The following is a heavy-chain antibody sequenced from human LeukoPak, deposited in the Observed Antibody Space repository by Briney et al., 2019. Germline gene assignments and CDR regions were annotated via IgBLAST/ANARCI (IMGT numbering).Heavy chain of an antibody. D-gene: IGHD6-13*01. J-gene: IGHJ4*02. Sequence: SETLSLTCTVSGGSIGAYYWSWIRQPPEKGLEWIGYVTYSGTTNYNPSLKSRVAISVDTSKNQFSLKLNSVTAADTAVYYCARESAAAGFDCWGQGNLVTVSS. CDR3: ARESAAAGFDC. V-gene: IGHV4-59*01. CDR2: VTYSGTT. CDR1: GGSIGAYY.